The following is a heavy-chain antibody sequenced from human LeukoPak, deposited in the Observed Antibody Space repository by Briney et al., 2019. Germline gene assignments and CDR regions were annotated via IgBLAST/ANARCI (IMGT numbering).Heavy chain of an antibody. D-gene: IGHD3-10*01. V-gene: IGHV4-34*01. CDR2: INHSGST. CDR1: GGSFSGYY. J-gene: IGHJ4*02. Sequence: SETLSLTCAVYGGSFSGYYWSWIRQPPGKGLEWIGEINHSGSTNYNPSLKSRVTISVDTSKNQFSLKLSSVTAADTAVYYCARGRYYYGSGSHFDYWGQGTLVTVSS. CDR3: ARGRYYYGSGSHFDY.